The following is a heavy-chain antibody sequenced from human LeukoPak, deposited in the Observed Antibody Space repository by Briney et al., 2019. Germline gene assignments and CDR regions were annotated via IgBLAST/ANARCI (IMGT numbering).Heavy chain of an antibody. CDR1: GYTFTSYD. Sequence: ASVKVSCKASGYTFTSYDINWVRQATGQGLEWMGWMNPNSGNTGYAQKFQGRVTMTRNTSISTAYMELSSLSSEDTAVYYCARSERSRYYDFWSGYSYYGMDVWGQGTTVTVSS. CDR2: MNPNSGNT. D-gene: IGHD3-3*01. CDR3: ARSERSRYYDFWSGYSYYGMDV. V-gene: IGHV1-8*01. J-gene: IGHJ6*02.